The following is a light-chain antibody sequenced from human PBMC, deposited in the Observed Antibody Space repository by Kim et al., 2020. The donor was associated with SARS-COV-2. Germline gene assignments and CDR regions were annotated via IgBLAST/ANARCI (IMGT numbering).Light chain of an antibody. Sequence: SYELTQPPSVSVAPGKTAGITCGGNNIGSKSVHWYQQKPGQAPVLVIYYDSDRPSGIPERFSGSNSGNTATLTISRVEAGDEADYYCQVGDSSSDHRVFG. CDR3: QVGDSSSDHRV. CDR2: YDS. J-gene: IGLJ3*02. CDR1: NIGSKS. V-gene: IGLV3-21*04.